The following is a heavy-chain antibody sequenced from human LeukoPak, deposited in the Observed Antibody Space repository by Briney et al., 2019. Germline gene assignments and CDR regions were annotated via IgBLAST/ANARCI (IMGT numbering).Heavy chain of an antibody. Sequence: SETLSLTCTVSGGSISSSSYYWGWIRQPPGKGLEWIGSIYYSGSTYYNPSLKSRVTISVDTSKNQFSLKLSSVTAADTAVYYCARSYRIVGGGGYYFDYWGQGTLVTVSS. CDR1: GGSISSSSYY. J-gene: IGHJ4*02. CDR3: ARSYRIVGGGGYYFDY. D-gene: IGHD1-26*01. V-gene: IGHV4-39*01. CDR2: IYYSGST.